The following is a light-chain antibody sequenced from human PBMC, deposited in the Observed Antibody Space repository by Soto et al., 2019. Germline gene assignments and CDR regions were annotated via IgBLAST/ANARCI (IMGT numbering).Light chain of an antibody. CDR2: GVS. CDR1: QSIGGNF. Sequence: EIVLTQSPGTLSLSPGEGATLSCRASQSIGGNFLAWYQQRRGQAPRLLIYGVSTRATGIPARFSGSGSETEFTLTISSLQSEDVAVYYCHQYNEWRTFGQGTKVDI. V-gene: IGKV3-15*01. J-gene: IGKJ1*01. CDR3: HQYNEWRT.